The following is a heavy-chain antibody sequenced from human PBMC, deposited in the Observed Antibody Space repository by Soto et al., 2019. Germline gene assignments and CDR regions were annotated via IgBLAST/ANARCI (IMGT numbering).Heavy chain of an antibody. J-gene: IGHJ4*02. D-gene: IGHD6-19*01. V-gene: IGHV1-2*02. Sequence: ASVKVSCKPSGYIFTAYSMHWVRQAPGQGLEWVGWVNPNSGDTIYAQKFQGRVTLTMDTSISTAYMELGSLRSDDTAVYYCAREASAVISLDFWGQGTLVTV. CDR2: VNPNSGDT. CDR1: GYIFTAYS. CDR3: AREASAVISLDF.